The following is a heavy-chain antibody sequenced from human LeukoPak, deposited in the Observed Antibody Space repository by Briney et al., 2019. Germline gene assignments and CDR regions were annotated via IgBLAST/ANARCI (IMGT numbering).Heavy chain of an antibody. Sequence: PSETLSLTCTVSGGSISSYYWSWIRQPPGKGLEWVGYIFYSGSTNYNPSLKSRVTISVDTSKNQFSLKLSSVTAADTAVYYCAILGSSIVVVPAGAYYYYYMDVWGKGTTVTVSS. CDR2: IFYSGST. D-gene: IGHD2-2*01. V-gene: IGHV4-59*01. CDR1: GGSISSYY. J-gene: IGHJ6*03. CDR3: AILGSSIVVVPAGAYYYYYMDV.